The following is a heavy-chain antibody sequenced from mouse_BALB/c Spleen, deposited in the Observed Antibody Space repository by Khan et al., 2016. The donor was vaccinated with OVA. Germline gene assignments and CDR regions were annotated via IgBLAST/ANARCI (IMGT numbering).Heavy chain of an antibody. V-gene: IGHV1-77*01. J-gene: IGHJ4*01. Sequence: QVQLKESGPELVKPGASVKMSCKASGYTCTDYDIRWVKQRAGQGLEWIGEIYPGSGSTYYNEKFKGKATLTADKSSNTAYMQLSSLTSEDSAVYFCAKIFYGNSYAMDYWGQGTAVTVSS. CDR3: AKIFYGNSYAMDY. CDR2: IYPGSGST. CDR1: GYTCTDYD. D-gene: IGHD2-1*01.